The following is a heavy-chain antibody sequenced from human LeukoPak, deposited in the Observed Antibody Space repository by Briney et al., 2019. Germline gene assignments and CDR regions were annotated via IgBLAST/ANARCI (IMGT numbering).Heavy chain of an antibody. CDR3: ARGFALDF. V-gene: IGHV6-1*01. Sequence: SQTLSLTCDISGDTVSINSAAWNWIRQSPSRGLEWLGRTYYRSKWYYDYAVSVKSRITISPDTSKNQFSLQLNSVTADDTAVYYCARGFALDFWGQETMVTVSS. CDR1: GDTVSINSAA. J-gene: IGHJ3*01. CDR2: TYYRSKWYY.